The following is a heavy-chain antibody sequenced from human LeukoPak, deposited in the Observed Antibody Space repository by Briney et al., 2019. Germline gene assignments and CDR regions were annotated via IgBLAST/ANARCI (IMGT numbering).Heavy chain of an antibody. CDR3: ARGGGTYGSGSYYYYYYYMDV. D-gene: IGHD3-10*01. CDR1: GFTFSSYA. J-gene: IGHJ6*03. V-gene: IGHV3-23*01. CDR2: ISGSGGST. Sequence: PGGSLRLSCAASGFTFSSYAMSWVRQAPGKGLEWVSAISGSGGSTYYADSVKGRFTISRDNSKNTLYLQMNSLRAEDTAVYYCARGGGTYGSGSYYYYYYYMDVWGKGTTVTISS.